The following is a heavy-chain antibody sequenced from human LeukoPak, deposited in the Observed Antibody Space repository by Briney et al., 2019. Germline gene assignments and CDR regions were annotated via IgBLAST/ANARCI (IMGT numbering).Heavy chain of an antibody. J-gene: IGHJ1*01. Sequence: GGSLRLSCAGAGFTFSTHTINWVRQAPGKRLEWVSYISASSTTIYYADSVKGRFTISRDNAKNSLYLQMNSLRAEDTAVYYCARAWREAAAFVYFHHWGQGTLVTVSS. CDR2: ISASSTTI. CDR3: ARAWREAAAFVYFHH. CDR1: GFTFSTHT. V-gene: IGHV3-48*01. D-gene: IGHD6-13*01.